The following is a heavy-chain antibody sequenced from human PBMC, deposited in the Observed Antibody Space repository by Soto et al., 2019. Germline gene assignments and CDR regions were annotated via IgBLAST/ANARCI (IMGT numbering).Heavy chain of an antibody. J-gene: IGHJ4*02. Sequence: GGSLRLSCAASGFSFSRYDMSWVRQAPGKGLEWVSAITGSGATTYYADSVKGRFTISRDNSEDTMYLQMNSLRADDTAVYYCATRYCSGVNCARQDYWGQGTLVTVSS. CDR3: ATRYCSGVNCARQDY. CDR1: GFSFSRYD. CDR2: ITGSGATT. D-gene: IGHD2-15*01. V-gene: IGHV3-23*01.